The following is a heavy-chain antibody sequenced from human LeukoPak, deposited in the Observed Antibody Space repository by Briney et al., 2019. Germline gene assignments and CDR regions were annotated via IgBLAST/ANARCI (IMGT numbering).Heavy chain of an antibody. V-gene: IGHV3-15*01. CDR1: GFTFSNAW. CDR3: TTLSYDIHY. Sequence: PGGSLRLSCAASGFTFSNAWMTWVRQAPGRGLEWVGRMKSNPSGGTSDYAAPVKGRFTNSRDDSKNTLFLQMNSLKTEDTAMYYCTTLSYDIHYWGQGTLVTVSS. D-gene: IGHD3-9*01. CDR2: MKSNPSGGTS. J-gene: IGHJ4*02.